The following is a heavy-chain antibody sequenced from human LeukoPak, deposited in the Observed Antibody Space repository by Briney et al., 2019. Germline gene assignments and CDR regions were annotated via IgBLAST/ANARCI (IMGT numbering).Heavy chain of an antibody. CDR1: GFTVSSNH. CDR2: ISGSGGST. Sequence: PGGSLRLSCAASGFTVSSNHMTWVRQVPGRGLEWVSAISGSGGSTYYADSVKGRFTISRDNSKNTLYLQMNSLRAEDTAVYYCAKDGDRGGSCYLCSPHDYWGQGTLVTVSS. CDR3: AKDGDRGGSCYLCSPHDY. J-gene: IGHJ4*02. V-gene: IGHV3-23*01. D-gene: IGHD2-15*01.